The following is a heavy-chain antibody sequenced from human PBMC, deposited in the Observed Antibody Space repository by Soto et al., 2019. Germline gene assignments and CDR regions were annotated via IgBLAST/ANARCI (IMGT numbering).Heavy chain of an antibody. V-gene: IGHV3-7*01. CDR1: GFIFSNHW. D-gene: IGHD3-3*01. Sequence: EMQLVESGGGLVQPGGSLRLSCAVSGFIFSNHWIAWVRQAPGKGLEWVAKVNEDGSEKSYVDSVKGRFTISRDNARSSLYLQMDGLRAEDTAVYHCVRDVAWSFDCWGQGTLVTVSS. J-gene: IGHJ4*02. CDR2: VNEDGSEK. CDR3: VRDVAWSFDC.